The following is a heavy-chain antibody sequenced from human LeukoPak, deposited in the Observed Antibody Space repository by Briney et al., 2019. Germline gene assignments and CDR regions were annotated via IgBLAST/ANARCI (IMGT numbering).Heavy chain of an antibody. CDR1: GGSFSGYY. CDR2: INHSGST. D-gene: IGHD6-19*01. V-gene: IGHV4-34*01. Sequence: PSETLSFTCAVYGGSFSGYYWSWIRQPPGKGLEWIGEINHSGSTNYNPSLKSRVTISVDTSKNQFSLKLSSVTAADTAVYYCARDQSSGWLDYWGQGTLVTVSS. J-gene: IGHJ4*02. CDR3: ARDQSSGWLDY.